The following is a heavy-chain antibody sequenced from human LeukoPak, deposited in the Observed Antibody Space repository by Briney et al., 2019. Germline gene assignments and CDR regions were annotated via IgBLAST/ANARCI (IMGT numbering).Heavy chain of an antibody. J-gene: IGHJ4*02. CDR1: GYTFTSYG. Sequence: ASVKVSCEASGYTFTSYGISWVRQAPGQGLEWMVWISAYNGNTNYAQKLQGRVTMTTDTSTSTAYMELRSLRSDDTAVYYCARLREDFWSGSDFDYWGQGTLVTVSS. D-gene: IGHD3-3*01. CDR2: ISAYNGNT. V-gene: IGHV1-18*01. CDR3: ARLREDFWSGSDFDY.